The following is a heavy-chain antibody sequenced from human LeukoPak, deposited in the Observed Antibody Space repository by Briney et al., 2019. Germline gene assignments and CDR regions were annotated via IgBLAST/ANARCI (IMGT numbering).Heavy chain of an antibody. CDR2: INHSGST. D-gene: IGHD6-13*01. V-gene: IGHV4-34*01. CDR1: GGSFSGYY. Sequence: SETLSLTCAVYGGSFSGYYWSWIRQPPGKGLEWIGEINHSGSTNYNPSLKSRVTISVDTSKNQFSLKLSSVTAADTAVYYCARHGIKAAADLDYWGQGTLVTVSS. CDR3: ARHGIKAAADLDY. J-gene: IGHJ4*02.